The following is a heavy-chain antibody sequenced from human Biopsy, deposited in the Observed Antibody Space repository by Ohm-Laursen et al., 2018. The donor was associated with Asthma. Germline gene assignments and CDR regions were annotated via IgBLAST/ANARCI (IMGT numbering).Heavy chain of an antibody. Sequence: GSLRLSCTASGFTFGGYAMSWARQVPGKGLEWVSTISPDGRSAHGPDSFRGRFTISRDNSRDTLYLQMRSLRADDTAVYYCVKDTVEDRVGYYTFDVWGQGTKVTVSS. D-gene: IGHD3-22*01. CDR3: VKDTVEDRVGYYTFDV. V-gene: IGHV3-23*01. J-gene: IGHJ3*01. CDR2: ISPDGRSA. CDR1: GFTFGGYA.